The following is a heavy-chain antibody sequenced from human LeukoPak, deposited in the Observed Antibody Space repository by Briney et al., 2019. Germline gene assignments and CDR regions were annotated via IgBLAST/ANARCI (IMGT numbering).Heavy chain of an antibody. CDR2: IRYDGSNK. V-gene: IGHV3-30*02. J-gene: IGHJ3*02. CDR1: GFTFSSYW. Sequence: GGSLRLSCAASGFTFSSYWMSWVRQAPGKGLEWVAFIRYDGSNKYYADSVKGRFTISRDNSKNTLYLQMNSLRAEDTAVYYCAKEAEEEWFPSVGQGAFDIWGQGTMVTVSS. D-gene: IGHD3-3*01. CDR3: AKEAEEEWFPSVGQGAFDI.